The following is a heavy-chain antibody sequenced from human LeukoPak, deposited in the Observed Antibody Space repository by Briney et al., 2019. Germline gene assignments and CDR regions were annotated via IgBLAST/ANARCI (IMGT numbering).Heavy chain of an antibody. CDR1: GFTFSGSG. D-gene: IGHD1-26*01. CDR2: IRSKANSYAT. Sequence: GGSLRLSCAASGFTFSGSGMHWVRQASGKGLEWVGRIRSKANSYATAYAASVKGRFTNSRDGSKNTAYLQMNSLKTEDSAMYYCTRRVGPTSPDYWGQGTLVTVSS. J-gene: IGHJ4*02. V-gene: IGHV3-73*01. CDR3: TRRVGPTSPDY.